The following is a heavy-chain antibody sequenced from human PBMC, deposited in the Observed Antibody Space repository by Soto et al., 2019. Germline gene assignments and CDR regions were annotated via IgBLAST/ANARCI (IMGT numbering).Heavy chain of an antibody. CDR1: GFTVSSYG. J-gene: IGHJ4*02. Sequence: QVQLEESGGGVVQPGRSLRLSCAVSGFTVSSYGMHWVRQAPGKGLEWVAVISRDGRTTFYADSVKGRFTISKDNSRNTLCLEMNSLRDDDMAVYSCTGEVASGYWGQGTLVTVSS. D-gene: IGHD2-8*02. CDR2: ISRDGRTT. V-gene: IGHV3-30*03. CDR3: TGEVASGY.